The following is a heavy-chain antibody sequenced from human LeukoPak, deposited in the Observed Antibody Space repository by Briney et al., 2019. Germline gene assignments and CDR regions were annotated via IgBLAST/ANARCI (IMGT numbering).Heavy chain of an antibody. CDR2: IFYSGSI. J-gene: IGHJ6*02. CDR3: ARWRYSSSSYYYHGMDV. D-gene: IGHD6-6*01. V-gene: IGHV4-59*01. CDR1: GGSISSDS. Sequence: SETLSLTCTVSGGSISSDSWSWIRQPPGKGLEWIGYIFYSGSINYNPSLKTRATILGDTSKNQFSLKLSSVTAADTAVYYCARWRYSSSSYYYHGMDVWDQGTTVTVSS.